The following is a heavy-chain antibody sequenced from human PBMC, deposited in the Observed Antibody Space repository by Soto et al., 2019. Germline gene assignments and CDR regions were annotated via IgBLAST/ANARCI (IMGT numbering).Heavy chain of an antibody. CDR2: IYYSGST. Sequence: QVQLQESGPGLVKPSETLSLTCTVSGGSISSYYWSWIRQPPGKGLEWIGYIYYSGSTNYNPSLKGRFPRSVDTSKNQSSLKLSSVTAADTAVYYCARRYGGNFDYWGQGTLVTVSS. D-gene: IGHD3-16*01. J-gene: IGHJ4*02. CDR3: ARRYGGNFDY. CDR1: GGSISSYY. V-gene: IGHV4-59*01.